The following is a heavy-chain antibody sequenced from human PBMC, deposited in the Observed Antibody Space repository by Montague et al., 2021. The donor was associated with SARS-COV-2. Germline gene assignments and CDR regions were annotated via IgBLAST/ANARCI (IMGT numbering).Heavy chain of an antibody. Sequence: SETLSLTCTVSGGSISSSSYYWGWIRQSPGKGLEWIGSIYYSGSTYYNPSLKSRVTISVDTSKNQFSLKLSSVTAADTAVYYCARFPTSYYYDSKAAPATPDAFDNWGQGTMVTVSS. J-gene: IGHJ3*02. CDR2: IYYSGST. D-gene: IGHD3-22*01. V-gene: IGHV4-39*01. CDR1: GGSISSSSYY. CDR3: ARFPTSYYYDSKAAPATPDAFDN.